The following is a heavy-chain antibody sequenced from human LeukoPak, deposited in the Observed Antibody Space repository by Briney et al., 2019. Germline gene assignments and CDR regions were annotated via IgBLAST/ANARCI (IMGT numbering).Heavy chain of an antibody. Sequence: PGGSLRLSCTVSGFTVSINSMSWVRQPPGKGLEWIGSIYHSGSTYYNPSLKSRVTIAVETSKDQFSLKLSSVTAADKAVYYCARSCRILDIVATIRARLGGNGFDIWGQGTMVTVSS. V-gene: IGHV4-38-2*02. J-gene: IGHJ3*02. CDR1: GFTVSINS. CDR2: IYHSGST. CDR3: ARSCRILDIVATIRARLGGNGFDI. D-gene: IGHD5-12*01.